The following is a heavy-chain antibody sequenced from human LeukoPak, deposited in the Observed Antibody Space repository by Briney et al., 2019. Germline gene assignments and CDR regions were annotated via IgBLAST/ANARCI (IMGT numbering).Heavy chain of an antibody. CDR2: ISSSGNAI. CDR3: ARGLVPH. Sequence: GGSLRLSCAASGFPFSSYEMNWVRQAPGKGLEWVSYISSSGNAIYYADSVKGRFTISRDNAKNSLYLQLNSLRAEDTAVYYCARGLVPHWGQGTLVTVSS. V-gene: IGHV3-48*03. J-gene: IGHJ4*02. CDR1: GFPFSSYE. D-gene: IGHD6-19*01.